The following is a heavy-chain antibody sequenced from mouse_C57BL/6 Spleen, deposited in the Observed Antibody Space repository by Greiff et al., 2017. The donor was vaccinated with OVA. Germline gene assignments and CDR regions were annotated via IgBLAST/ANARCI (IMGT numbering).Heavy chain of an antibody. D-gene: IGHD1-1*01. J-gene: IGHJ2*01. V-gene: IGHV1-64*01. CDR1: GYTFTSYW. CDR2: IHPNSGST. Sequence: VQLQQSGAELVKPGASVKLSCKASGYTFTSYWMHWVKQRPGQGLEWIGMIHPNSGSTNYNEKFKSKATLTVDKSSSTAYMQLSSLTSEDSAVYYCARGRDYYGSSYFDYWGQGTTLTVSS. CDR3: ARGRDYYGSSYFDY.